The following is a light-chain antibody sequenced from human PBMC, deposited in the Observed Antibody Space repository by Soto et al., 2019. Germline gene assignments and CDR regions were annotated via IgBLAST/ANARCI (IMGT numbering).Light chain of an antibody. Sequence: DIQMTQSPSTLSASVGDRVTITCRASQGIDIYLNWYQQKPGKVPKLLIYAASGLQTGVPSRFSGGGSGTDFTLTISSLQPEDFATYYCQQSNTTPWTFGQGTKVDIK. V-gene: IGKV1-39*01. CDR2: AAS. CDR3: QQSNTTPWT. J-gene: IGKJ1*01. CDR1: QGIDIY.